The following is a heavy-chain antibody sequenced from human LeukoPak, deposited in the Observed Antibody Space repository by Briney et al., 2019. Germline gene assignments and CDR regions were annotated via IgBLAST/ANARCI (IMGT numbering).Heavy chain of an antibody. D-gene: IGHD4-17*01. CDR1: GFTFSSYW. CDR3: ARDYGDYVCDAFDI. Sequence: GGSLRLSCAASGFTFSSYWMHWVRQAPGKGLVWVSRINSDGSSTSYADSVKGRFTISGDNAKNTLYLQMNSLRAEDTAVYYCARDYGDYVCDAFDIWGQGTMVTVSS. CDR2: INSDGSST. J-gene: IGHJ3*02. V-gene: IGHV3-74*01.